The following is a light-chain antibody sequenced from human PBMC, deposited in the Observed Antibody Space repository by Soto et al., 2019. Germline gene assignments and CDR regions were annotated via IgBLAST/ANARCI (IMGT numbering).Light chain of an antibody. CDR2: DAS. J-gene: IGKJ1*01. CDR3: QQRSNWPT. Sequence: EIVLIQSPATPSLSPGERATLSCRASQSVSNYLAWYQQKPGQAPRLLIYDASNRATGIPARFSGSGSGTDFTLTISSLEPEDFAVYYCQQRSNWPTFGQGTKVDIK. V-gene: IGKV3-11*01. CDR1: QSVSNY.